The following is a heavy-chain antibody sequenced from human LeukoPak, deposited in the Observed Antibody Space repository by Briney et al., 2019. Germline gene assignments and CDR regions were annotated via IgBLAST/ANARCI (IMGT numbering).Heavy chain of an antibody. CDR1: GFTFSNYW. Sequence: GGSLRLSCAASGFTFSNYWMSWVRQAPGKGLEWVANIMQDGSAKYYVDSVKGRFTISRDNAKNTLYLQMNSLRAEDTAVYYCAKVSGGGRFLEWLLIDYWGQGTLVTVSS. J-gene: IGHJ4*02. CDR3: AKVSGGGRFLEWLLIDY. V-gene: IGHV3-7*03. D-gene: IGHD3-3*01. CDR2: IMQDGSAK.